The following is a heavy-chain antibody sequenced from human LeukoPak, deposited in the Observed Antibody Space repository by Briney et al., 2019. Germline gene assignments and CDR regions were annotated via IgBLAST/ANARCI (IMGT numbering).Heavy chain of an antibody. CDR2: ISSSSSYI. Sequence: GGSLRLSCAASGFTFSSYSMNWVRQAPGKGLEWVSSISSSSSYIYYADSVKGRFTISRGNAKNSLYLQMNSLRAEDTAVYYCARGPYGGNSGYYYYYMDVWGKGTTVTVSS. D-gene: IGHD4-23*01. V-gene: IGHV3-21*01. CDR3: ARGPYGGNSGYYYYYMDV. J-gene: IGHJ6*03. CDR1: GFTFSSYS.